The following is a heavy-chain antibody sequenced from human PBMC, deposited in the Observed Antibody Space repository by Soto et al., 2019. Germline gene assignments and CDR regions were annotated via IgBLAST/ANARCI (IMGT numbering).Heavy chain of an antibody. CDR3: ARGMMTTVTTAGYS. CDR2: MNPNSGNT. CDR1: GYTFTSYD. J-gene: IGHJ4*02. D-gene: IGHD4-17*01. Sequence: ASVKVSCKASGYTFTSYDINWVRQATGQGLEWMGWMNPNSGNTGYAQKFQGRVTMTRNTSISTAYMELSSLRSEDTAVYYCARGMMTTVTTAGYSWGQGTLVTVSS. V-gene: IGHV1-8*01.